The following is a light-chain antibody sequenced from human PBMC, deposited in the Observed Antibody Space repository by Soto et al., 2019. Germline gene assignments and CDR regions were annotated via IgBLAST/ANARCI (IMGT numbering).Light chain of an antibody. CDR3: CSYAGSTTRVQ. Sequence: QSALTQPASVSGSPGQSITISCTGTSSDVDTYKYVSWYQQHPGKAPKLMIYEVSYRPSGVSDRFSGSTSGNTASLTISGLQAEDEADYYCCSYAGSTTRVQFGGGTKLTVL. J-gene: IGLJ2*01. CDR2: EVS. V-gene: IGLV2-14*01. CDR1: SSDVDTYKY.